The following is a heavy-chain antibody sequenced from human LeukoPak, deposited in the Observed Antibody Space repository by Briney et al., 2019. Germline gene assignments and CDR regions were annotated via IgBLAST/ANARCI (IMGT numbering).Heavy chain of an antibody. CDR1: GGSISSYY. Sequence: KPSETLSLTCTVSGGSISSYYWSWIRQPAGKGLEWNGRIYTSGSTNYNPSLKSRVTMSVDTSKNQFSLKLSSVTAADTAVYYCARDLTFITMVRGVRPHFNWFDPWGQGTLVTVSS. CDR3: ARDLTFITMVRGVRPHFNWFDP. CDR2: IYTSGST. D-gene: IGHD3-10*01. J-gene: IGHJ5*02. V-gene: IGHV4-4*07.